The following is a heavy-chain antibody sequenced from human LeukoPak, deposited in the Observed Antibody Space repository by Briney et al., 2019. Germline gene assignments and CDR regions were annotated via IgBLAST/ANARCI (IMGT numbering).Heavy chain of an antibody. CDR2: ISGSGGST. D-gene: IGHD5-18*01. V-gene: IGHV3-23*01. J-gene: IGHJ4*02. Sequence: PGGSLRLSCAASGFTFSSYAMSWVRQAPGKGLEWVSAISGSGGSTYYADSVKGRFTISRDNSKNTLYLQMNSLRAEDTAVYYCANDGLTLDTPMVTSLDYWGQGTLVTVSS. CDR3: ANDGLTLDTPMVTSLDY. CDR1: GFTFSSYA.